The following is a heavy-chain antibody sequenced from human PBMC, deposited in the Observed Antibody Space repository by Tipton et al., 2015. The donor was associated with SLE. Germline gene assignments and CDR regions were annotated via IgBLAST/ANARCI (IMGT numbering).Heavy chain of an antibody. CDR2: INWNSGTI. D-gene: IGHD6-19*01. V-gene: IGHV3-9*01. CDR3: AREYSTGWY. J-gene: IGHJ4*02. CDR1: GFTFDDYA. Sequence: RSLRLSCAASGFTFDDYAMHWVRQAPGKGVEWVSGINWNSGTIVFADSVEGRFTISRDNAESALYLQMNSLRAEDTAVYYCAREYSTGWYCGQGILVTVSS.